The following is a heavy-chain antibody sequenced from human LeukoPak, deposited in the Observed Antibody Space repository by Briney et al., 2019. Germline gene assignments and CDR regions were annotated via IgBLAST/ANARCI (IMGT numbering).Heavy chain of an antibody. CDR1: GFTFSSYW. Sequence: GGSLRLSCATSGFTFSSYWMTWVRQAPGKGLEWVANINQDGSQKYYVDSVKGRFTTSRDNAKNSLYLQMNSLRAEDTAVYYCAREGAHFDHWGQGTLVTVSS. D-gene: IGHD1-26*01. CDR3: AREGAHFDH. CDR2: INQDGSQK. J-gene: IGHJ4*02. V-gene: IGHV3-7*01.